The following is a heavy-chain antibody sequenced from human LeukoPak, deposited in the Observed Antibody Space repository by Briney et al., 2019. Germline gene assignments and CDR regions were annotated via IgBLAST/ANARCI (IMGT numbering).Heavy chain of an antibody. CDR2: ISYDGSDK. CDR3: AARYCSSTSCYTFDY. J-gene: IGHJ4*02. CDR1: GFTISTYG. V-gene: IGHV3-30*03. D-gene: IGHD2-2*02. Sequence: GRSLRLSCAASGFTISTYGMHWVRQAPGKGLEWVALISYDGSDKYYADSVKGRFTISRDNSKNTLYLQMNSLRAEDTAVYYCAARYCSSTSCYTFDYWGQGTLVTVSS.